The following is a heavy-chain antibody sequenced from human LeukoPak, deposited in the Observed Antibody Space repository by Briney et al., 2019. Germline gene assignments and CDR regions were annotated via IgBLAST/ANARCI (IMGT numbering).Heavy chain of an antibody. D-gene: IGHD5-18*01. J-gene: IGHJ3*02. CDR3: ARATWIQLPQI. CDR2: IYYSGST. CDR1: GGSISSYY. Sequence: SETLSLTCTVSGGSISSYYWSWIRQPPGKGLEWIGYIYYSGSTNYNPSLKSRITISVDTSKNQFSLRLSSVTAADTAVYYCARATWIQLPQIWGQGTMVTVSS. V-gene: IGHV4-59*01.